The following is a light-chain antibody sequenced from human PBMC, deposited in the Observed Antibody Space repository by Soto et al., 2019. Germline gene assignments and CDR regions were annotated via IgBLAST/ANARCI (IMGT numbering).Light chain of an antibody. V-gene: IGKV2-28*01. Sequence: DIVMTQSPLSLPVTPGEPASISCRSSQSLLHTNGHNSLDWYLQKPGQSPQLLIYLGSNRASGVPDRFSGSGSGTDFTLKISRVEVEDVGVYYCMQALQTPPTFGQGTKVEI. CDR3: MQALQTPPT. CDR2: LGS. CDR1: QSLLHTNGHNS. J-gene: IGKJ1*01.